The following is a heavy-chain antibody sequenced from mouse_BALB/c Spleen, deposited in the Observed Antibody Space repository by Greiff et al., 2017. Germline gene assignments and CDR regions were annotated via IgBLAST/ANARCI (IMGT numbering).Heavy chain of an antibody. D-gene: IGHD2-10*02. CDR3: AVYGNHYYAMDY. V-gene: IGHV5-17*02. J-gene: IGHJ4*01. Sequence: EVQRVESGGGLVQPGGSRKLSCAASGFTFSSFGMHWVRQAPEKGLEWVAYISSGSSTIYYADTVKGRFTISRDNPKNTLFLQMTSLRSEDTAMYYCAVYGNHYYAMDYWGQGTSVTVSS. CDR1: GFTFSSFG. CDR2: ISSGSSTI.